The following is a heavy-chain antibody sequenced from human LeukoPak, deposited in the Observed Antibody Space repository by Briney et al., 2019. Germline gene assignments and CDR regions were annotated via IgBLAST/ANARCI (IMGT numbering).Heavy chain of an antibody. V-gene: IGHV4-38-2*02. D-gene: IGHD3-3*01. Sequence: PSETLSLTCTVSGYSISSGYYWGWIRQPPGKGLEWIGSIYHSGSTYYNPSLKSRVTISVDTSKNQFSLKLSSVTAADTAVYYCASNFWSREAAHENWFDPWGQGTLVTVSS. CDR2: IYHSGST. J-gene: IGHJ5*02. CDR3: ASNFWSREAAHENWFDP. CDR1: GYSISSGYY.